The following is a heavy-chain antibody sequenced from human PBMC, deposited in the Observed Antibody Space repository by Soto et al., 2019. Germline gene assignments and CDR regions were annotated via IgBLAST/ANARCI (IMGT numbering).Heavy chain of an antibody. D-gene: IGHD3-16*01. J-gene: IGHJ5*02. CDR2: ITPIFGTV. CDR3: AREGDTREGRGVFFS. V-gene: IGHV1-69*06. CDR1: GGTFSSYS. Sequence: ASVKVSCKASGGTFSSYSFSWVRQAPGQGLEWMGGITPIFGTVHYAQNFRGRVTITADKSTSIVHMELSSLRSEDTAVFYCAREGDTREGRGVFFSWGQGTRVTVSS.